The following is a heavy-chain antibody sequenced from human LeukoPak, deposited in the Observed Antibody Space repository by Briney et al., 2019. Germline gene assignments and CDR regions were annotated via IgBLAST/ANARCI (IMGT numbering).Heavy chain of an antibody. CDR1: GGSVTGSRYS. Sequence: SETLSLTCAVSGGSVTGSRYSWVWIRQSPGKGLEWIGSVNFSGTTYYNPSVQSRLTISMDTSTNQFSLTLRAVTSTDTAVHYCARQDGVLDGYNSADWDSFDYWGQGTLVTVSS. D-gene: IGHD5-24*01. J-gene: IGHJ4*02. CDR2: VNFSGTT. CDR3: ARQDGVLDGYNSADWDSFDY. V-gene: IGHV4-39*01.